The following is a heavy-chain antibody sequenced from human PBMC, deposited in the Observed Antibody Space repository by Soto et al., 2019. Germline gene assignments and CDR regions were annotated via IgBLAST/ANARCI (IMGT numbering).Heavy chain of an antibody. D-gene: IGHD3-16*02. V-gene: IGHV4-39*01. Sequence: QMQLQESGPGLVKPSETLSLTCTVSNGSISTTSYNWGWIRQSPGKGLEWIGTIFYTGTTSYNPSLKSRGTITVGPANKPFSPKLASVTAADTAVYYCARHGSFWGQGILVVVSS. CDR1: NGSISTTSYN. CDR2: IFYTGTT. J-gene: IGHJ4*02. CDR3: ARHGSF.